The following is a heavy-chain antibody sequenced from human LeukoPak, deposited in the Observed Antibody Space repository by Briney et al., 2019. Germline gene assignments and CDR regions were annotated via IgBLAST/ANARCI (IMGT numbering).Heavy chain of an antibody. Sequence: ASVKVSCRASGYTFIAYYMHWVRQAPGQGLEWMGWINPSSGGTNYAQKFQGRVAMTRDTSISTAYMELSELRSDDTAVYYCAGQKDPRPIDYWGQGTLIAVSS. CDR3: AGQKDPRPIDY. CDR2: INPSSGGT. J-gene: IGHJ4*02. V-gene: IGHV1-2*02. CDR1: GYTFIAYY.